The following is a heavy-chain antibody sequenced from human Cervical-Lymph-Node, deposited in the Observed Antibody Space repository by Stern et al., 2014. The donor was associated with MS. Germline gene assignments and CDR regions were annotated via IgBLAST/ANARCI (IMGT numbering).Heavy chain of an antibody. V-gene: IGHV3-74*02. D-gene: IGHD3-10*01. CDR2: LNNNGATK. CDR1: GFTFSTSW. Sequence: EDQLVESGGGLVQPGGSLRLSCAASGFTFSTSWMHWVRQVPGKGLMWVSHLNNNGATKSYADSVKGRFTLSRDNAKNTTYQQMSSLRVEDTVVYYCVRGKWDTSGNYHDSWGQGTLVTVSS. J-gene: IGHJ4*02. CDR3: VRGKWDTSGNYHDS.